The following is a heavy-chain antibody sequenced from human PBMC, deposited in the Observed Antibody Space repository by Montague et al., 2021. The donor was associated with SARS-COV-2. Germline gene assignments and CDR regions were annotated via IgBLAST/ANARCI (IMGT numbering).Heavy chain of an antibody. Sequence: SETLSLTCTVSGGSISSSSYYWGWIRQPPGKGLEWIGSIYHSGSTYYNPSLKIRVTISVDTSKNQFSLKLSSVTAADTAVYSSWGGVGAPYYFYGIDVWGQGATVTVSS. J-gene: IGHJ6*02. CDR1: GGSISSSSYY. D-gene: IGHD1-26*01. CDR3: WGGVGAPYYFYGIDV. V-gene: IGHV4-39*03. CDR2: IYHSGST.